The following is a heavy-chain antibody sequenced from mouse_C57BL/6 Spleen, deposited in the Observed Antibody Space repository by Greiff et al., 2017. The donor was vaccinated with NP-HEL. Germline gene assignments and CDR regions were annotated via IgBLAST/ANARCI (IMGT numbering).Heavy chain of an antibody. CDR2: ISSGGSYT. CDR1: GFTFSSYG. CDR3: ARHSNPYYFDY. J-gene: IGHJ2*01. D-gene: IGHD2-5*01. Sequence: EVQLVESGGDLVKPGGSLKLSCAASGFTFSSYGMSWVRQTPDKRLEWVATISSGGSYTYYPDSVKGRFTISRDNAKNTLYLQMSSLKSEDTAMYYCARHSNPYYFDYWGQGTTLTVSS. V-gene: IGHV5-6*01.